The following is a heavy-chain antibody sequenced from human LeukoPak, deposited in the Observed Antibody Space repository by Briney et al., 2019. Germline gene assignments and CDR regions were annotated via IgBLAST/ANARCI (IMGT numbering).Heavy chain of an antibody. D-gene: IGHD3-22*01. CDR2: IYSGGRT. CDR1: ELAVTNNY. J-gene: IGHJ3*01. CDR3: ARGTSSGYYRTEAFDL. Sequence: PGGSLRLSCAASELAVTNNYMTWVRQAPGKGLEWVSVIYSGGRTSYAASVKGRFTISRDNAKNTVYIQVSGLKVDDTAVYYCARGTSSGYYRTEAFDLWGQGTMVTVSS. V-gene: IGHV3-66*01.